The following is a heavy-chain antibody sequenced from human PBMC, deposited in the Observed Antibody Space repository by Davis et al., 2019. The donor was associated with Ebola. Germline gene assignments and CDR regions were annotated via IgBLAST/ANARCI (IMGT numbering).Heavy chain of an antibody. CDR1: GFTFSSYW. CDR3: AREYNSSGCLHQGPIGLPPGTLLQEHL. Sequence: GESLKISCAASGFTFSSYWMNWVRQAPGKGLEWVSSISSSSSYIYYADSVKGRFTISRDNAKNSLYLQMNSLRAEDTAVYYCAREYNSSGCLHQGPIGLPPGTLLQEHLWG. CDR2: ISSSSSYI. D-gene: IGHD6-19*01. J-gene: IGHJ6*01. V-gene: IGHV3-21*01.